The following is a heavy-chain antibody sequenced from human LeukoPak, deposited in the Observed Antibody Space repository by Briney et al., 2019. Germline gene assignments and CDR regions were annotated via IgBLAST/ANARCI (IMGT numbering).Heavy chain of an antibody. CDR3: AREDYYGSGSYYEYFDY. CDR2: ISSSSSTI. CDR1: GFTFSSYS. Sequence: GGSLRLSCAASGFTFSSYSMNWVRQAPGKGLEWVSYISSSSSTIYYADSVKGRFTISRDNAKNSLYLQMNSLRAEDTAVYYCAREDYYGSGSYYEYFDYWGQGTLVTVSS. J-gene: IGHJ4*02. V-gene: IGHV3-48*01. D-gene: IGHD3-10*01.